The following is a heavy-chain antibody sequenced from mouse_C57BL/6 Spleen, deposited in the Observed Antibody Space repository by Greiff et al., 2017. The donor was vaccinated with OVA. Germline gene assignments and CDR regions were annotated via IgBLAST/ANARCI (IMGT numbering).Heavy chain of an antibody. CDR2: IYPGDGDT. V-gene: IGHV1-82*01. CDR1: GYAFSSSW. J-gene: IGHJ3*01. D-gene: IGHD2-4*01. CDR3: ARSDDYAFAY. Sequence: VHLVESGPELVKPGASVKISCKASGYAFSSSWMNWVKQRPGKGLEWIGRIYPGDGDTNYNGKFKGKATLTADKSSSTAYMQLSSLTSEDSAVYFCARSDDYAFAYWGQGTLVTVSA.